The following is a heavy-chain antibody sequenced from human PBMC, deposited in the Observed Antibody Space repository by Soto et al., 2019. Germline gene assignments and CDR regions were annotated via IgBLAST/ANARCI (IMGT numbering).Heavy chain of an antibody. Sequence: SETLSLTCAVSGGSLGSSAYYWTWIRQPPGKGLEWIGYIHYSGTTSFFPSYNPSLRSRVTISEDTSKNQFSLKLLSVTTADTAVYFCAAGEASSRNLAPYYLDFWGQGTLVTVSS. CDR3: AAGEASSRNLAPYYLDF. V-gene: IGHV4-61*08. CDR2: IHYSGTT. CDR1: GGSLGSSAYY. D-gene: IGHD6-13*01. J-gene: IGHJ4*02.